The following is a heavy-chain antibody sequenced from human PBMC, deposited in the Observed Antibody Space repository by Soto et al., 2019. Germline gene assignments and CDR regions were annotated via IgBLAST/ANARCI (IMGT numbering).Heavy chain of an antibody. CDR1: GFTFSRYA. CDR2: ISYDGSNR. D-gene: IGHD3-16*01. J-gene: IGHJ4*02. V-gene: IGHV3-30-3*01. Sequence: QVQLVESGGGVDQPGRSLRLSCAASGFTFSRYAVHWVRQAPGKGLEWVAVISYDGSNRYYADSVKGRFTISRDNSKNTLYLQMNSLRAEDTAVYYCARVLGTYGRVGTFDYWGQGTLVTVSS. CDR3: ARVLGTYGRVGTFDY.